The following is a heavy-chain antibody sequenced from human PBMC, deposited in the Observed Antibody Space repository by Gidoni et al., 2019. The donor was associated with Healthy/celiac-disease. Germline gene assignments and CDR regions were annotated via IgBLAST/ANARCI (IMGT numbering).Heavy chain of an antibody. CDR2: IYYSGST. CDR1: GGSISSYY. Sequence: QVQLQESGPGLVKPSETLSLTCTVSGGSISSYYWSWIRQHPGKGLEWIGYIYYSGSTNYNPSLKSRVTISVDTSKNQFSLKLSSVTAADTAVYYCARAHSSYCSGGSCYGEYFDYWGQGTLVTVSS. V-gene: IGHV4-59*01. CDR3: ARAHSSYCSGGSCYGEYFDY. D-gene: IGHD2-15*01. J-gene: IGHJ4*02.